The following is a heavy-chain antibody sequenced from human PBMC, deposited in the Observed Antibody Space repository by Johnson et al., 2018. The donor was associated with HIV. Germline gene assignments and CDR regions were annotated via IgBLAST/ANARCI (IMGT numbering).Heavy chain of an antibody. J-gene: IGHJ3*01. CDR1: GFTVSSKY. V-gene: IGHV3-53*01. Sequence: VQLVESGGGLIQPGGSLRLSCAASGFTVSSKYMSWVRQAPGKGLEWVSIIYSGGSTYYADSVQGRFTISRDNSKNTLYLQMNRLRAEDTAVYYCASSSLRNEGGWGAFDVWGQGTMVTVSS. CDR2: IYSGGST. D-gene: IGHD1-1*01. CDR3: ASSSLRNEGGWGAFDV.